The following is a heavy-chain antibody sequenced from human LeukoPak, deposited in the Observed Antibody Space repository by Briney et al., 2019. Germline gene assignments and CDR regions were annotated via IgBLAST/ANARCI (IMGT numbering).Heavy chain of an antibody. Sequence: PGGSLRLSCAASGFTFSNVWMSWVRQVPGKGLEWVGRIRRKTDGGTTDHAAPVKGRFTISRDDSKNTLYLQMNSLKTEDTAVYYCVTDLVPKGYFDCWGQGTLVTVSS. V-gene: IGHV3-15*01. J-gene: IGHJ4*02. CDR3: VTDLVPKGYFDC. CDR2: IRRKTDGGTT. CDR1: GFTFSNVW. D-gene: IGHD4/OR15-4a*01.